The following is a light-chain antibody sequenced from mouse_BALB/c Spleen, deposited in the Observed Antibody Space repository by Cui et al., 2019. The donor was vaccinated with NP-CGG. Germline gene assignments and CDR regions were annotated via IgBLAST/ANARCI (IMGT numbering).Light chain of an antibody. CDR3: GLRYNNHCM. CDR2: CTN. V-gene: IGLV1*01. Sequence: QAVVTQESALTTSPGETVTLTCRPSTGAVTTSNYANWFQEKPGHLITCLKGCTNNPVPCVSGRFSGSLNWRKAGLNHPGGQDGDGGNLFRGLRYNNHCMFGSGTKLTVL. J-gene: IGLJ3*01. CDR1: TGAVTTSNY.